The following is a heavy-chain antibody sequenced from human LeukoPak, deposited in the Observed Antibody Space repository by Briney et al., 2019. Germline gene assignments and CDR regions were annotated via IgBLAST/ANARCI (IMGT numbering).Heavy chain of an antibody. CDR1: GYTFTSYG. CDR3: AREGYCSGGSCHSGAHFQH. Sequence: ASVKVSCKASGYTFTSYGISWVRQAPGQGLEWMGWISAYNGNTNYAQKLQGRVTMTTDTSTSTAYMELRSLRSADTAVYYCAREGYCSGGSCHSGAHFQHWGQGTLVTVSS. D-gene: IGHD2-15*01. CDR2: ISAYNGNT. V-gene: IGHV1-18*01. J-gene: IGHJ1*01.